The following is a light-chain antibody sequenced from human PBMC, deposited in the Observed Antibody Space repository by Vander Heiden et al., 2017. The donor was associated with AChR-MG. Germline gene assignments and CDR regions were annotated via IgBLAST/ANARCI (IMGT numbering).Light chain of an antibody. J-gene: IGKJ2*01. Sequence: ELVLTQSPGTLSLSPGERATLSCRASQSVSSSYLAWYQQKPGQAPRLLIYGASSRATGIPDRFSGSGSETDFTLTISRLEPEDFAVYYCQQDGSSMYTFRQGTKLEIK. CDR1: QSVSSSY. CDR3: QQDGSSMYT. CDR2: GAS. V-gene: IGKV3-20*01.